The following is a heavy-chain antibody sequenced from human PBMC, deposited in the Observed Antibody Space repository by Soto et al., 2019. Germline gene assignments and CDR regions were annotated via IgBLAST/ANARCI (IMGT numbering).Heavy chain of an antibody. CDR1: EFTFNNYS. V-gene: IGHV3-21*01. J-gene: IGHJ6*02. CDR2: ISSSSSYK. D-gene: IGHD6-13*01. CDR3: ARVRWARNYDYYAMDV. Sequence: GGSLRLSCAASEFTFNNYSMNWVRQAPGKGLEWVSSISSSSSYKYYADSLRGRFTISRDNAKNSLYLQMNSLRAEDTAVYYCARVRWARNYDYYAMDVWGQGTTVTVSS.